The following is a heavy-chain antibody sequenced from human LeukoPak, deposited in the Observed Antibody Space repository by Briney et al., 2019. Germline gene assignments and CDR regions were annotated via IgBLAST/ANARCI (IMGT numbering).Heavy chain of an antibody. Sequence: GESLKISCKGSGYSFTSYWISWVRQMPGKGLEWMGRIDPSDSYTSYSPSFQGHVTISADKSISTAYLQWSSLKASDTAMYYCARAGSTSCYKCWFDPWGQGTLVTVSS. CDR2: IDPSDSYT. J-gene: IGHJ5*02. V-gene: IGHV5-10-1*01. D-gene: IGHD2-2*02. CDR1: GYSFTSYW. CDR3: ARAGSTSCYKCWFDP.